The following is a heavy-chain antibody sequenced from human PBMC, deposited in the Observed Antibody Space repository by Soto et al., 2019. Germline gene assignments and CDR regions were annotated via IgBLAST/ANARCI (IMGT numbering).Heavy chain of an antibody. CDR2: ISGSGGST. D-gene: IGHD3-3*01. CDR1: GFTFSSYA. Sequence: TGGSLRLSCAASGFTFSSYAMSWVRQAPGKGPEWVSAISGSGGSTYYADSVKGRFTISRDNSKNTLYLQMNSLRAEDTAVYYCAKAPLDYDFWSGYYFDYWGQGTLVTVSS. CDR3: AKAPLDYDFWSGYYFDY. J-gene: IGHJ4*02. V-gene: IGHV3-23*01.